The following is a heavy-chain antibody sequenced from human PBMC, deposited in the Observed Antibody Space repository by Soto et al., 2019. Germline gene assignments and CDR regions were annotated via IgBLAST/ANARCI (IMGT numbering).Heavy chain of an antibody. CDR3: AKDRVPMTTVTTRSNYYYYMDV. J-gene: IGHJ6*03. CDR1: GFTFDDYA. V-gene: IGHV3-9*01. CDR2: ISWNSGSI. D-gene: IGHD4-4*01. Sequence: GGSLRLSCAASGFTFDDYAMHWVRQAPGKGLEWVSGISWNSGSIGYADSVKGRFTISRDNAKNSLYLQMNSLRAEDTALYYCAKDRVPMTTVTTRSNYYYYMDVWGKGTTVTVSS.